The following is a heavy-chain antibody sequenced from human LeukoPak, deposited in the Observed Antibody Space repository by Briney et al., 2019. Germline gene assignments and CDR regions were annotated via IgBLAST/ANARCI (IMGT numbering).Heavy chain of an antibody. CDR2: ISGSGGRT. V-gene: IGHV3-23*01. D-gene: IGHD6-19*01. CDR1: GFTFSSYA. CDR3: AKTTIGYSSGRYPGWPVDY. Sequence: GGSLRLSCAASGFTFSSYAMSWVRQAPGKGVEWVSAISGSGGRTYYADSVKGRFTISRDSAKETVYLQMNSLRAEDTAVYYCAKTTIGYSSGRYPGWPVDYWGQGTLVTVSS. J-gene: IGHJ4*02.